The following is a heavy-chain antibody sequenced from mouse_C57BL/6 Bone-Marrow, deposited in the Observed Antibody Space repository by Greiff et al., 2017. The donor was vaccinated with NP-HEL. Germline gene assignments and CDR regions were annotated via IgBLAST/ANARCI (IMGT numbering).Heavy chain of an antibody. D-gene: IGHD1-1*01. CDR1: GYTFTDYN. V-gene: IGHV1-18*01. CDR2: INPNNGGT. CDR3: ARRATVSRGDYAMDY. J-gene: IGHJ4*01. Sequence: EVKLVESGPELVKPGASVKIPCKASGYTFTDYNMDWVKQSHGKSLEWIGDINPNNGGTIYNQKFKGKATLTVDKSSSTAYMELRSLTSEDTAVYYCARRATVSRGDYAMDYWGQGTSVTVSS.